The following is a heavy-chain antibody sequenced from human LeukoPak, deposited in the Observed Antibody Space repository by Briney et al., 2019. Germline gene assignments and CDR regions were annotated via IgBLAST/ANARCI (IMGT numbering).Heavy chain of an antibody. CDR2: INQDGNEK. CDR1: GFTFNNFW. J-gene: IGHJ4*02. Sequence: QTGGSLRLSCAASGFTFNNFWMSWVRQAPGKGLEWVANINQDGNEKYYLDSVRGRFTISRENAKNSLFLQMNSLRAEDTAVYYCTKVANIGYPPGYWGQGTLVTVSS. V-gene: IGHV3-7*01. D-gene: IGHD3-22*01. CDR3: TKVANIGYPPGY.